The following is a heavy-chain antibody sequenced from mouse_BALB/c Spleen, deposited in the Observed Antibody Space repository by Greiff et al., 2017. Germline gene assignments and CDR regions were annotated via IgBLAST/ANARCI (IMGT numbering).Heavy chain of an antibody. V-gene: IGHV1S137*01. CDR3: ARTAYGKYVGAMDY. CDR1: GYTFTDYA. D-gene: IGHD2-10*02. Sequence: VQLQQSGAELVRPGVSVKISCKGSGYTFTDYAMHWVKQSHAKSLEWIGVISTYYGDASYNQKFKGKATMTVDKSSSTAYMELARLTSEDSAIYYCARTAYGKYVGAMDYWGQGTSVTVSS. CDR2: ISTYYGDA. J-gene: IGHJ4*01.